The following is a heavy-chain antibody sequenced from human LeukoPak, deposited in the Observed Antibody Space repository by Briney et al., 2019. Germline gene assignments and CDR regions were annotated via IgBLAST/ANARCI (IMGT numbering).Heavy chain of an antibody. CDR1: GASISSYY. D-gene: IGHD5-18*01. Sequence: SETLSLTCTVSGASISSYYWSWIRQPPGEGLEWIGYIYYSGSTNYNPSLKSRVTISVDTSKNQFSLKLSSVTAADTAVYYCARGYSYGAYWFDPWGQGTLVTVSS. J-gene: IGHJ5*02. V-gene: IGHV4-59*01. CDR2: IYYSGST. CDR3: ARGYSYGAYWFDP.